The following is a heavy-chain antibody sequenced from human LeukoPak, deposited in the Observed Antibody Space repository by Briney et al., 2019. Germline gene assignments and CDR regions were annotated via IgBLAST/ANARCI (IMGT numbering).Heavy chain of an antibody. J-gene: IGHJ3*01. D-gene: IGHD3-22*01. V-gene: IGHV1-18*01. CDR2: ISAYTGHR. CDR3: AKTKAYDTSDHFDAFDV. Sequence: GASVKVSCKASGYTFTSYGMGWFRQAPGQGLQWMGWISAYTGHRNHAQKFQGRVTMTTDILTSTMYMELRSLRSDDTAVYFCAKTKAYDTSDHFDAFDVWGQGTLVTVSS. CDR1: GYTFTSYG.